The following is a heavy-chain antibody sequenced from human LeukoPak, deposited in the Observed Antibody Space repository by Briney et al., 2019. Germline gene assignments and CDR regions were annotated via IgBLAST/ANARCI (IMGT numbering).Heavy chain of an antibody. CDR2: INQGGGEK. J-gene: IGHJ4*02. CDR1: GFTFSSFW. Sequence: GGSLRLSCATSGFTFSSFWMSWVRQAPGKGLEWVANINQGGGEKNYVDSVKGRFTIFRDSAKNSLYLQMNSLRAEDTAVYYYARAYFDYWGQGTLVTVSS. CDR3: ARAYFDY. V-gene: IGHV3-7*02.